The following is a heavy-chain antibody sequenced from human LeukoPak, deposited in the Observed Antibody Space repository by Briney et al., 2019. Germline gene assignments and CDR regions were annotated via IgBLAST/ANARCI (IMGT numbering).Heavy chain of an antibody. CDR3: ARVKIGGSYGPYYYYYGMDV. J-gene: IGHJ6*02. CDR2: IKQDGSEK. CDR1: GFTFSSYW. V-gene: IGHV3-7*01. D-gene: IGHD1-26*01. Sequence: GGSLRLSCAASGFTFSSYWMSWVRQAPGKGLEWVANIKQDGSEKYYVDSVKGRFTISRDNAKNSLYLQMNSLRAEDTAVYYCARVKIGGSYGPYYYYYGMDVWGQGTTVTVSS.